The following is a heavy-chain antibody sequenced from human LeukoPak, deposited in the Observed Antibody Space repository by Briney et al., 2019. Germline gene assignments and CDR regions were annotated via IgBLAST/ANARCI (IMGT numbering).Heavy chain of an antibody. V-gene: IGHV3-7*03. D-gene: IGHD3-10*01. Sequence: PGRSLRVSCAASGFTFSSYWLNWVRQTPGQGLELVANIKEDGSEKYHVDSVKGRFTISRDNAKSSLYLQMNSLRAEDTALYYCARSIMGGGAFDYWGQGSQVTVSS. J-gene: IGHJ4*02. CDR2: IKEDGSEK. CDR3: ARSIMGGGAFDY. CDR1: GFTFSSYW.